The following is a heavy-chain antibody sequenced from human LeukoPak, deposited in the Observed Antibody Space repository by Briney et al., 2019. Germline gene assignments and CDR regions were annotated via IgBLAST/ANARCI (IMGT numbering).Heavy chain of an antibody. Sequence: SETLSLTCTVSGGSISSYYWSWIRQPPGKGLEWIGYIYYSGSTNYNPSLKSRVTISVDTSKNQFSLKLSSVTAADTAVYYCARDATVVGVDDAFDIWGQGTMVTVSS. CDR3: ARDATVVGVDDAFDI. J-gene: IGHJ3*02. V-gene: IGHV4-59*01. CDR1: GGSISSYY. D-gene: IGHD4-23*01. CDR2: IYYSGST.